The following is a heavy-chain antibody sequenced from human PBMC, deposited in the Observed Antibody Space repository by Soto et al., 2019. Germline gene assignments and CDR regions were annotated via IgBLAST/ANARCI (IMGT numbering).Heavy chain of an antibody. V-gene: IGHV1-69*01. CDR1: GGPFRNVD. CDR3: ARMGDSLTVTRDAFAL. D-gene: IGHD3-9*01. Sequence: QVELVQSGAEVKKPGASVKVSCKASGGPFRNVDSNGVRQAPGQGPEWVGGIIPILATATYAQKLQDRVTITADEDTRTAYMELSRLRPEDTAIYYCARMGDSLTVTRDAFALWGQGTLVTVS. J-gene: IGHJ4*03. CDR2: IIPILATA.